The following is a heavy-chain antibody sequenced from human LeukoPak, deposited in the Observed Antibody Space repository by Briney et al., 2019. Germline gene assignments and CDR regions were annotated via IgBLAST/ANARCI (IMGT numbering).Heavy chain of an antibody. J-gene: IGHJ4*02. CDR3: AKVYDSGSHYCHDY. CDR1: GGSISSGGYY. CDR2: IYYSGST. D-gene: IGHD3-22*01. Sequence: SQTLSLTCTVSGGSISSGGYYWSWLRQHPGKGLEWIGYIYYSGSTYYNPSLKSRVTISVDTSKNQFSLKLSSVTAEDTAVYYCAKVYDSGSHYCHDYWGQGTQVTVSS. V-gene: IGHV4-31*03.